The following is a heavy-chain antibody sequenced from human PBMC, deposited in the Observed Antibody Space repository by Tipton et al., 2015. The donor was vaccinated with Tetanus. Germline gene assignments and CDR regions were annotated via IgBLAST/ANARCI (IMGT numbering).Heavy chain of an antibody. CDR2: ISSTSTYI. CDR1: GFTLSRFG. J-gene: IGHJ4*02. CDR3: ASGGSLDY. Sequence: SLRLSCEVSGFTLSRFGMNWVRQAPGKGLEWISSISSTSTYIYYASSVKGRFTISRDNAKNSLFLQMDSLRAEDTAIYYCASGGSLDYWGQGTLVTVSS. V-gene: IGHV3-21*01. D-gene: IGHD2-15*01.